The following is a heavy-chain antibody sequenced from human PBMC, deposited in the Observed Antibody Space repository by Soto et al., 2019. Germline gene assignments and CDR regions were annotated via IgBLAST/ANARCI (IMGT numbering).Heavy chain of an antibody. J-gene: IGHJ6*02. CDR2: IYPGDSDT. CDR3: ATSLSSRSYYYYGMDV. CDR1: GYSFTSYW. D-gene: IGHD2-2*01. Sequence: PGESLKISCKGSGYSFTSYWIGWVRQMPGKGLEWMGIIYPGDSDTRYSPSFQGQVTISADKSISTAYLQWSSLKASDTAMYYCATSLSSRSYYYYGMDVWGQGTTVTVSS. V-gene: IGHV5-51*01.